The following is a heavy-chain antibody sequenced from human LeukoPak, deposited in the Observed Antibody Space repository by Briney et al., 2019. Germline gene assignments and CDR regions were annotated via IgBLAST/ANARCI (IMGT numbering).Heavy chain of an antibody. J-gene: IGHJ4*02. CDR2: ISAYNGNT. CDR1: GYTFTSYG. D-gene: IGHD3-22*01. V-gene: IGHV1-18*01. CDR3: ARGHSYYYDSSGYYLIDY. Sequence: GASVKVSCKASGYTFTSYGISWVRQAPGQGLEWMGWISAYNGNTNYAQKLQGRVTMTTDTSTSTAYMELRSLRSDDTAVYYCARGHSYYYDSSGYYLIDYWGQGTLVTVSS.